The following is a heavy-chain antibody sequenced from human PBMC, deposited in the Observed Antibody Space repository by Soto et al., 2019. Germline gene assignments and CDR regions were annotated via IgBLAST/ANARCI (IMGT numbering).Heavy chain of an antibody. CDR1: GYTFTSYG. CDR2: ISAYNGNT. D-gene: IGHD5-18*01. Sequence: QVQLVQSGAEVKKPGASVKVSCKTSGYTFTSYGFSWVRQAPGQGLEWMGWISAYNGNTNYAQKLQGRVTMTTDTSTSTAYVELRSLRSDDTAVYYCAAPLSYSYGLDYWGQGTLVTVSS. CDR3: AAPLSYSYGLDY. J-gene: IGHJ4*02. V-gene: IGHV1-18*01.